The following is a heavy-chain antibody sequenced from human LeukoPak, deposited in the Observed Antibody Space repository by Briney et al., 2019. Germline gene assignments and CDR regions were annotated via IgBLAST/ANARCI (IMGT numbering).Heavy chain of an antibody. CDR3: ARDSALCSSTSCSGS. D-gene: IGHD2-2*01. CDR2: IYHSGST. CDR1: GGSISSGGYY. J-gene: IGHJ4*02. V-gene: IGHV4-30-2*01. Sequence: SQTLSLTCTVSGGSISSGGYYWSWIRQPPGKGLEWIGYIYHSGSTYYNPSLKSRVTISVDRSKNQFSLKLSSVTAADTAVYYCARDSALCSSTSCSGSWGQGTLVTVSS.